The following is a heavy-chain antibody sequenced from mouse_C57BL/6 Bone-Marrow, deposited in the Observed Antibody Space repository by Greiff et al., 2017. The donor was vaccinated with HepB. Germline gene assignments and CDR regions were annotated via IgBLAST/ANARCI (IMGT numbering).Heavy chain of an antibody. CDR1: GYTFTDYY. D-gene: IGHD4-1*01. J-gene: IGHJ4*01. Sequence: EVQLQQSGPELVKPGASVKISCKASGYTFTDYYMNWVKQSHGKSLEWIGDINPNNGGTSYNQKFKGKATLTVDKSSSTAYMELRSLTSEDSAVYYCAIGLGYAMDYWGQGTSVTVSS. CDR3: AIGLGYAMDY. CDR2: INPNNGGT. V-gene: IGHV1-26*01.